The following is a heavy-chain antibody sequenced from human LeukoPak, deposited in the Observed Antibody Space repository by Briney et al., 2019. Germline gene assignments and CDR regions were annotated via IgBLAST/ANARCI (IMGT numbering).Heavy chain of an antibody. J-gene: IGHJ4*02. V-gene: IGHV1-2*02. Sequence: ASVKVSCKASGYTFTGYYMHWVRRAPGQGLEWMGWINPNSGGTNYAQKFQGRVTMTRDTSISTAYMELSRLRSDDTAVYHCARASVILNYYGSGSSLGYWGQGTLVTVSS. D-gene: IGHD3-10*01. CDR2: INPNSGGT. CDR3: ARASVILNYYGSGSSLGY. CDR1: GYTFTGYY.